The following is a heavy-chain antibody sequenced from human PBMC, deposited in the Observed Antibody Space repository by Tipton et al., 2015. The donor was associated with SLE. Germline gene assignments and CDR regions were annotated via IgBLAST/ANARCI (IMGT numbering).Heavy chain of an antibody. D-gene: IGHD3-9*01. J-gene: IGHJ4*02. CDR3: ARAGGVLRYFAWFLG. CDR2: INRDGSST. CDR1: GFTFSSYW. V-gene: IGHV3-74*01. Sequence: GSLRLSCAASGFTFSSYWMHWVRQAPGKGLVWVSRINRDGSSTSYADSVKGRFTISRDNAKNTLYLQMNSLRAEDTAVYFCARAGGVLRYFAWFLGWGQGTLVTVSS.